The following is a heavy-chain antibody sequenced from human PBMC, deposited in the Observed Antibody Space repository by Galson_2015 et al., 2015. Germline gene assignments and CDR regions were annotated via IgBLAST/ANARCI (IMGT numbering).Heavy chain of an antibody. D-gene: IGHD3-22*01. CDR2: INSDGSST. J-gene: IGHJ1*01. Sequence: SLRLSCAASGFTFSSYWMHWVRQAPGKGLVWVSRINSDGSSTSYADSVKGRFTISRDNAKNTLYLQMNSLRAEDTAVYYCARDRSRLYYYDSGVQHWGQGTLVTVSS. CDR1: GFTFSSYW. V-gene: IGHV3-74*01. CDR3: ARDRSRLYYYDSGVQH.